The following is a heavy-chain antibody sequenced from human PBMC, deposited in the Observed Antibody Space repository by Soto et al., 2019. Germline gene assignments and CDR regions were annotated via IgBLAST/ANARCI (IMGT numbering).Heavy chain of an antibody. Sequence: GGSLRLSCAASGFTVSSNYMSWVRQAPGKGLEWVSVIYSGGSTYYADSVKGRFTISRDNSKNTLYLQMNSLRAEDTAVYYCGRENVFGSGYAFDYGGQGTLVPVSS. V-gene: IGHV3-66*01. CDR2: IYSGGST. J-gene: IGHJ4*02. D-gene: IGHD3-3*01. CDR3: GRENVFGSGYAFDY. CDR1: GFTVSSNY.